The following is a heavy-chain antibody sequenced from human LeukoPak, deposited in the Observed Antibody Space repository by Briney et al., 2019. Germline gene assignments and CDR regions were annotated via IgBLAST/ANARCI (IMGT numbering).Heavy chain of an antibody. V-gene: IGHV3-23*01. Sequence: GGSLRLSCAASGFTFSSYAMSWVRQAPGKGLEWVSAISGSGGSTYYADSVKGRFTISRDNSKNTLYLQMNSLRAEGTAVYYCARDGDRGSSSSYVAPNDYWGQGTLVTVSS. CDR2: ISGSGGST. J-gene: IGHJ4*02. CDR1: GFTFSSYA. CDR3: ARDGDRGSSSSYVAPNDY. D-gene: IGHD6-6*01.